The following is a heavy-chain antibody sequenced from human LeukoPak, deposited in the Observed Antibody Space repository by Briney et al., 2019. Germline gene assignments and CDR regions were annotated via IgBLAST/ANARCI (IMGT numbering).Heavy chain of an antibody. V-gene: IGHV4-38-2*02. CDR2: IYHSGST. D-gene: IGHD3-22*01. CDR3: ARVGTRKEGKTYYYDSSGYYGY. Sequence: SETLSLTCTVSGYSISSGYYWGWIRQPPGKGLEWIGSIYHSGSTYYNPSLKSRVTISVDTSKNQFSLKLSSVTAADTAVYYCARVGTRKEGKTYYYDSSGYYGYWGQGTLVTVSS. J-gene: IGHJ4*02. CDR1: GYSISSGYY.